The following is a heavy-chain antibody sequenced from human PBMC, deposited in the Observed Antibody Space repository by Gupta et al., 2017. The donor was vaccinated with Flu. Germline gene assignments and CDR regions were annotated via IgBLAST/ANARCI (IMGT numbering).Heavy chain of an antibody. CDR1: GYTFTGYH. Sequence: QVQLVQPGAEVKKPGASVKVSCKVSGYTFTGYHIHWVRQAPGQGLERMGWIYPNSGGTNYAQKFQGRVTMTRDTSISTAYMELRGLTSDDTALYYCARAYGVGEATPYYFDRWGQGTLVTVSS. J-gene: IGHJ4*02. CDR2: IYPNSGGT. V-gene: IGHV1-2*02. D-gene: IGHD3-10*01. CDR3: ARAYGVGEATPYYFDR.